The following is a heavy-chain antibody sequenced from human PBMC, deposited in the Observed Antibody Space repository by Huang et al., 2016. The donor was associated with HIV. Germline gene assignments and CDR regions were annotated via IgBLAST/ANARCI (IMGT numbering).Heavy chain of an antibody. V-gene: IGHV3-21*01. CDR1: GFPFSSYS. CDR2: ISSDSSYI. J-gene: IGHJ4*02. D-gene: IGHD5-12*01. CDR3: EMATSN. Sequence: EVQLVESGGGLVKPGGSLRLSCAASGFPFSSYSVNWVRQAPGKGLGWVASISSDSSYIYNADSVKGRFTISRDNAKNSLYLQMNSLRVEDTAVYYCEMATSNWGQGTMVTVSS.